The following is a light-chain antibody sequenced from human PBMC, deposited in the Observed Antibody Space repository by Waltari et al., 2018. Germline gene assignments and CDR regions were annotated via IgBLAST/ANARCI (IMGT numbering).Light chain of an antibody. CDR3: CSYAGNGSYV. J-gene: IGLJ1*01. CDR1: RVDAANLNL. V-gene: IGLV2-23*01. CDR2: ETN. Sequence: HSALAQPASVSGSPGQSITVSCTGLRVDAANLNLVSWYRQDPGGAPKLIIYETNKRPSGLSKRISGSLSGTTASLTISGLLAEDEAEYFCCSYAGNGSYVFGTGTTVTVL.